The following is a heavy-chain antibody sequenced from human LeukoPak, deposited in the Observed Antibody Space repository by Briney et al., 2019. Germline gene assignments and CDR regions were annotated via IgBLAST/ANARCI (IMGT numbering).Heavy chain of an antibody. CDR3: AKDHYKLSVAANDAFDI. J-gene: IGHJ3*02. V-gene: IGHV3-23*01. CDR2: ISGSGGST. Sequence: GGSLRLSCAASGFTFSSYAMSWVRQAPGKGLEWVSDISGSGGSTYYADSVKGRFTISRDNSKNTLYLQMNSLRAEDTAVYYCAKDHYKLSVAANDAFDIWGQGTMVTVSS. D-gene: IGHD3-10*01. CDR1: GFTFSSYA.